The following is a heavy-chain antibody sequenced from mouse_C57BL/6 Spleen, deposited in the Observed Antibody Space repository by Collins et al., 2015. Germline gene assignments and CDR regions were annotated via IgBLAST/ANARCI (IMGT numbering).Heavy chain of an antibody. CDR2: INTYTGEP. CDR3: ARGDGSSYGFYWYFDV. V-gene: IGHV9-3-1*01. Sequence: QIQLVQSGPELKKPGETVKISCKASGYTFTNYGMNWVKQAPGKGLKWMGWINTYTGEPTYADDFKGRFAFSLETSASTAYLQINNLKNEDTATYFCARGDGSSYGFYWYFDVWGAGTTVTVSS. J-gene: IGHJ1*01. D-gene: IGHD1-1*01. CDR1: GYTFTNYG.